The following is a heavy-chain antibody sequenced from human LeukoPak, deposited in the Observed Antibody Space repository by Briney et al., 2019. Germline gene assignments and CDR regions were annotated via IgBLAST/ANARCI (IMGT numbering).Heavy chain of an antibody. CDR3: ARSPGYCSGGSCHIDHAFDI. Sequence: SGPAPVKPTQTLTLTCTFSGFSLSTSGMRVSWIRQPPGKALEWLARIDWDDDKFYSTSLKTRLTISKDTSKNQVVLTMTNMDPVDTATYYCARSPGYCSGGSCHIDHAFDIWGQGTMVTVSS. CDR2: IDWDDDK. V-gene: IGHV2-70*04. CDR1: GFSLSTSGMR. J-gene: IGHJ3*02. D-gene: IGHD2-15*01.